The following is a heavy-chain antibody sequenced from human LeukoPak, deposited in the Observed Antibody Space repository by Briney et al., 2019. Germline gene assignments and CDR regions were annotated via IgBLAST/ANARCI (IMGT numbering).Heavy chain of an antibody. D-gene: IGHD6-19*01. V-gene: IGHV4-34*01. CDR2: INHSGST. Sequence: SETLSLTCAVYGGSFSGYYWSWLRQPPGKGLEWIGEINHSGSTNYNPSLKSRVTISVDKSKNQFSLKLSSVTAADTAVYYCARAQSSGWHRFHWFDPSGQGTLVTVSS. CDR1: GGSFSGYY. CDR3: ARAQSSGWHRFHWFDP. J-gene: IGHJ5*02.